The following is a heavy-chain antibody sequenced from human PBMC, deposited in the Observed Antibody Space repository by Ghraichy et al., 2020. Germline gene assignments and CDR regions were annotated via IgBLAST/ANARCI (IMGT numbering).Heavy chain of an antibody. V-gene: IGHV3-48*02. CDR1: GFTFSSYS. D-gene: IGHD2-15*01. J-gene: IGHJ4*02. CDR2: ISSSSSTI. CDR3: ARDRAVTLGYCSGGSCLYYFDY. Sequence: GGSLRLSCAASGFTFSSYSMNWVRQAPGKGLEWVSYISSSSSTIYYADSVKGRFTISRDNAKNSLYLQMNSLRDEDTAVYYCARDRAVTLGYCSGGSCLYYFDYWGQGTLVTVSS.